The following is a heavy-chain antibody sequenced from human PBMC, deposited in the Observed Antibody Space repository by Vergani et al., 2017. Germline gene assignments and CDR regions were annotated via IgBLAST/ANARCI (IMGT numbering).Heavy chain of an antibody. CDR3: ARRFGIVYDIFSGTQYFFDC. D-gene: IGHD3-9*01. V-gene: IGHV4-61*03. CDR2: IYYRGRT. Sequence: QVQLQESGPGLVKPSETLSLTCTVSGGSVSSGSYYWSWIRQPPGKGLEWIGYIYYRGRTNYNPSHKRLVPISVDKSHHPFSLRLNSLTAADTAVYYCARRFGIVYDIFSGTQYFFDCWGQGTRVTGSS. CDR1: GGSVSSGSYY. J-gene: IGHJ4*02.